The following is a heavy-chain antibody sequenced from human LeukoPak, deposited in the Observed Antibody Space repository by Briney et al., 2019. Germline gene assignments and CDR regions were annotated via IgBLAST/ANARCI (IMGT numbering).Heavy chain of an antibody. J-gene: IGHJ6*02. CDR2: IKQDGSEK. D-gene: IGHD4-17*01. Sequence: GGSLRLSCAASGFTFSSYWMSWVRQAPGKGLEWVANIKQDGSEKYYVDSVKGRFTISRDNAKNPLYLQIDSLRAEDTAVYYCAKDFLGGYGDYHYFYYGLDVWGPGTTVTVSS. CDR1: GFTFSSYW. CDR3: AKDFLGGYGDYHYFYYGLDV. V-gene: IGHV3-7*03.